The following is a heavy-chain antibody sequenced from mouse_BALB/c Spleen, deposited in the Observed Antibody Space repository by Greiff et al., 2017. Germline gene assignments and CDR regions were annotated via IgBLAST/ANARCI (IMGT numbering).Heavy chain of an antibody. CDR1: GFTFSSFG. V-gene: IGHV5-17*02. D-gene: IGHD3-2*01. CDR3: ARSLEVGRQLGILAMDY. J-gene: IGHJ4*01. CDR2: ISSGSSTI. Sequence: EVMLVESGGGLVQPGGSRKLSCAASGFTFSSFGMHWVRQAPEKGLEWVAYISSGSSTIYYADTVKGRFTISRDNPKNTLFLQMTSLRSEDTAMYYWARSLEVGRQLGILAMDYWGQGTSGTVSS.